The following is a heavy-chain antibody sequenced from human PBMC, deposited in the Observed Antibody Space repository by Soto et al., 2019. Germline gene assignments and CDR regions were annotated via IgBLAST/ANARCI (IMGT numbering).Heavy chain of an antibody. CDR1: GGSISRGGYY. V-gene: IGHV4-31*03. CDR2: SYYSGST. D-gene: IGHD5-18*01. Sequence: QVQLQESGPGLVKPSQTLSLPCTVSGGSISRGGYYWSWIRQHPGKGLESIGYSYYSGSTYYNPSLKSRVIISVDTSKTHCSLKLSSVTTADTAVYYCARDPVDTAMGGPWGQGTLVTVSS. CDR3: ARDPVDTAMGGP. J-gene: IGHJ4*02.